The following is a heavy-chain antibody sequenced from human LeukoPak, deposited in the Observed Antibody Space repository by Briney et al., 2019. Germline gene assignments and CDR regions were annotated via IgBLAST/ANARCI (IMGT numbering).Heavy chain of an antibody. D-gene: IGHD3-22*01. V-gene: IGHV1-18*01. CDR3: ARGPRIYSSGYSGI. J-gene: IGHJ3*02. CDR1: GYTFTSYG. CDR2: ISAYNGNT. Sequence: ASVKVSCKASGYTFTSYGISWVRQAPGQGLEWMGWISAYNGNTNYAQKLQGRVTMTTDTSTSTAYMELRSLRSDDTAVYYCARGPRIYSSGYSGIWGQGTMVTVSS.